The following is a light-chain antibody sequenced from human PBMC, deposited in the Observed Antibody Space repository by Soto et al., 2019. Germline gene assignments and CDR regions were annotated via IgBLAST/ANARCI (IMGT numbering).Light chain of an antibody. V-gene: IGLV7-46*01. Sequence: QAVVTQEPSLTVSPGGTVTLTCGSSTGAVTSLHYPYWFQQKPGHVPRTLIYDTDIKHSWTPDRFSGSLLGDKAALTLSGALPEDEAHYYCLLSYDGARFVLFGGGTQLTVL. CDR1: TGAVTSLHY. J-gene: IGLJ7*01. CDR2: DTD. CDR3: LLSYDGARFVL.